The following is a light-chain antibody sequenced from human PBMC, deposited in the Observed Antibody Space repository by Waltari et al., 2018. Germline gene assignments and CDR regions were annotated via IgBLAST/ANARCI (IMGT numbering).Light chain of an antibody. Sequence: QSALTQPPSASGSPGQSVTISCTGTSSDVGGYHYVSWYQQHPGKAPKVTIYEVSKRPSGVPDRFSGSKSGNTASLTVSGVQAEDEADYYCSSYGGSNNLVFGGGTKLTVL. CDR1: SSDVGGYHY. V-gene: IGLV2-8*01. CDR3: SSYGGSNNLV. CDR2: EVS. J-gene: IGLJ3*02.